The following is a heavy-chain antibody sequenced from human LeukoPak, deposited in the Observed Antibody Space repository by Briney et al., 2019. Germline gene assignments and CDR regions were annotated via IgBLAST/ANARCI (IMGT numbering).Heavy chain of an antibody. CDR2: ISYDGSNK. D-gene: IGHD3-10*02. CDR1: GFTFSSYA. Sequence: PGGSLRLSCAASGFTFSSYAMHWVRQAPGKGLEWVAVISYDGSNKYYADSVKGRFTLSRDNSKNTVYLQVDSLRSEDTAVYYCAELGITMIGGVWGKGTTVTISS. V-gene: IGHV3-30*04. CDR3: AELGITMIGGV. J-gene: IGHJ6*04.